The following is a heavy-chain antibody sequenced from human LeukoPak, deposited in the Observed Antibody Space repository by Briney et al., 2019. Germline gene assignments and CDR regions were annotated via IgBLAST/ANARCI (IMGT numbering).Heavy chain of an antibody. J-gene: IGHJ4*02. CDR1: GGTFSSYA. CDR3: ARSRSAAGFDY. V-gene: IGHV1-69*13. CDR2: IIPIFGTA. D-gene: IGHD6-13*01. Sequence: SVKASCKASGGTFSSYAISWVRQAPGQGLEWMGGIIPIFGTANYAQKFQGRVTITADESTSTAYMELRSLRSDDTAVYYCARSRSAAGFDYWGQGTLVTVSS.